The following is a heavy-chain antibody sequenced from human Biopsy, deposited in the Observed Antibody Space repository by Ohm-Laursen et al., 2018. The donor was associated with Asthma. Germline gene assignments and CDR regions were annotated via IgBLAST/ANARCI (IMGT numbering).Heavy chain of an antibody. CDR2: INSVLGTT. CDR1: GGTFNTYV. CDR3: ARKAGSCISRTCYSLDF. J-gene: IGHJ4*02. V-gene: IGHV1-69*01. D-gene: IGHD2-2*01. Sequence: SSVKVSCKSLGGTFNTYVIGWVRQAPGQGLEWMGGINSVLGTTTYPQKFQDRVTITADDSTSTVYMGLSSLRSEDTAVYYCARKAGSCISRTCYSLDFWGQGTLVTVSS.